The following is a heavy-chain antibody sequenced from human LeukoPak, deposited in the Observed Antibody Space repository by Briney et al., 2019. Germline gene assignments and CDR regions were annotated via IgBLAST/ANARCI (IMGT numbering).Heavy chain of an antibody. Sequence: SETLSLTCTVSGGSISSYYWTWIRQPPGKGLEWIGYIYYIGSTNYNPSLKSRITISVDTSKSHFSLKLSSVTAADTAVYYCARVVGATGSSDYWGQGTLVTVSS. V-gene: IGHV4-59*01. CDR2: IYYIGST. J-gene: IGHJ4*02. D-gene: IGHD1-26*01. CDR1: GGSISSYY. CDR3: ARVVGATGSSDY.